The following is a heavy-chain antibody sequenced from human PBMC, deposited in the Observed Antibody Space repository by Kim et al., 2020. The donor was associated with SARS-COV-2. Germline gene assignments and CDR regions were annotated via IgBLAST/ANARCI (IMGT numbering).Heavy chain of an antibody. D-gene: IGHD1-1*01. J-gene: IGHJ6*02. Sequence: SVKVSCKSSGGTFGNYGFAWVRLAPGQGVEWMGGIIPVSDTRDYAQKFQGRVTFIADESTSTVYMELTTLKSDDTAVYYCARARTGSLYYFFGMDVWGPGTTVTVSS. CDR2: IIPVSDTR. V-gene: IGHV1-69*13. CDR3: ARARTGSLYYFFGMDV. CDR1: GGTFGNYG.